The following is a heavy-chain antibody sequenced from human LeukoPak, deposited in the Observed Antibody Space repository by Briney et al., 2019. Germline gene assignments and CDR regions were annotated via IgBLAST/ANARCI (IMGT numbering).Heavy chain of an antibody. Sequence: GWSLRLSCAACVFTFISYAMSWVRQAPGKGVDGVSAISGSGGSTCYADSVKGRFTISRDNSKNTLYLQMNSLRAEDTAVYYCAKDQMTTVPFDYWGQGTLVTVSS. J-gene: IGHJ4*02. CDR3: AKDQMTTVPFDY. CDR1: VFTFISYA. CDR2: ISGSGGST. D-gene: IGHD4-17*01. V-gene: IGHV3-23*01.